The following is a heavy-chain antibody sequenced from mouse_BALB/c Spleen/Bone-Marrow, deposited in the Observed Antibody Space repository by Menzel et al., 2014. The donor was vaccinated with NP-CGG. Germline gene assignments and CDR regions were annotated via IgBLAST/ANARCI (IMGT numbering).Heavy chain of an antibody. V-gene: IGHV14-3*02. J-gene: IGHJ3*01. Sequence: EVQLQQSGAELVKPGASVKLSCTASGFNIKDTYMHWVKQRPEQGLEWIGRIDPANGNTKYDPKFQGKATITTDTSSNTAYLQLRSLKSEDTAVYYCARYDYRYSWFAYWGQGTLVTVSA. CDR2: IDPANGNT. D-gene: IGHD2-14*01. CDR3: ARYDYRYSWFAY. CDR1: GFNIKDTY.